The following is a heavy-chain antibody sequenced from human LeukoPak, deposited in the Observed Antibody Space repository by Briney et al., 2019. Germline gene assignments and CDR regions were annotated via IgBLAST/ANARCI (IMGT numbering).Heavy chain of an antibody. D-gene: IGHD2-2*01. CDR3: ARGYCSSTSCGYYYYFGMDV. Sequence: GGSLRLSCAASGFTFSSYSMNWVRQAPGKGLEWVSSISSSSSYIYYTDSVKGRFTISRDNAKNSLYLQMNSLRAEDTAVYYCARGYCSSTSCGYYYYFGMDVWGQGTTVTVSS. V-gene: IGHV3-21*01. J-gene: IGHJ6*02. CDR2: ISSSSSYI. CDR1: GFTFSSYS.